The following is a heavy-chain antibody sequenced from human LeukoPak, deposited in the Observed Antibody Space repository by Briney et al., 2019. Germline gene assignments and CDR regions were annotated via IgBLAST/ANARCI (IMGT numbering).Heavy chain of an antibody. CDR2: INHSGST. V-gene: IGHV4-34*01. J-gene: IGHJ4*02. CDR3: ARYQRDMVRGVIFDY. D-gene: IGHD3-10*01. Sequence: SETLSLTCAVYGGSFSGYYWSWIRQPPGKGLEWIGEINHSGSTNYNPSLKSRVTISVDTPKNQFSLKLSSVTAADTAVYYCARYQRDMVRGVIFDYWGQGTLVTISS. CDR1: GGSFSGYY.